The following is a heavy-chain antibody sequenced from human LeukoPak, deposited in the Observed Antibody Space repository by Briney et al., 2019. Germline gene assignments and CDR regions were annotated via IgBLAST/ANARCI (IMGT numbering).Heavy chain of an antibody. J-gene: IGHJ4*02. V-gene: IGHV4-34*01. CDR3: ASNVLGHRTSGVRPRSDY. CDR2: INHSGRT. CDR1: GWSFSGYY. D-gene: IGHD2-8*01. Sequence: WETLSLTCAVYGWSFSGYYWSWIRQPPGKGLVWIVEINHSGRTNYHPSLKSRVTITVDTSKNPFSLKLSSVTAADPTVYYVASNVLGHRTSGVRPRSDYWGQGTLVTVSS.